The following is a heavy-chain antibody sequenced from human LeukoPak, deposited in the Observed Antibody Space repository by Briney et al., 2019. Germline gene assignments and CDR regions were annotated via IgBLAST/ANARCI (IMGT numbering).Heavy chain of an antibody. CDR3: ATAHGVGVDFDY. CDR2: FDPEDGET. Sequence: ASVKVSCKVSGYTLTELSMHWVRQAPGKGLEWMGGFDPEDGETIYAQKFQGRVTMTEDTSTDTAYMELSSLRSEDTAVYYCATAHGVGVDFDYWGQGTLVTVSS. V-gene: IGHV1-24*01. CDR1: GYTLTELS. J-gene: IGHJ4*02. D-gene: IGHD1-26*01.